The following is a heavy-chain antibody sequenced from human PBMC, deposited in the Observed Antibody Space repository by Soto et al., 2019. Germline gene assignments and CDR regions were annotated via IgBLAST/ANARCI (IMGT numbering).Heavy chain of an antibody. CDR1: GFTFSSYG. CDR2: ISYDGGIQ. Sequence: QVQLVESGGGVVQPGRSLRLSCAASGFTFSSYGMHWVRQAPGKGLEWVAVISYDGGIQYYADSAKGRLTISRDNYKNTLFLQMNGLRGEDTAVYYCAKEGIPLAGTGLDYWGQGPLVTVSS. V-gene: IGHV3-30*18. CDR3: AKEGIPLAGTGLDY. D-gene: IGHD6-19*01. J-gene: IGHJ4*02.